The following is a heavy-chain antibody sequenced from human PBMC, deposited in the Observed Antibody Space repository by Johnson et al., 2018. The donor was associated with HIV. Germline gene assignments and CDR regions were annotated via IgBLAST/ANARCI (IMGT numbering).Heavy chain of an antibody. CDR2: IYSAGST. J-gene: IGHJ3*02. V-gene: IGHV3-53*01. CDR1: GFTFSSNY. D-gene: IGHD4-17*01. CDR3: TTAVGATVISAGAFDI. Sequence: EVQLMESGGGLIQPGGSLRLSCAASGFTFSSNYMSWVRQAPGKGLEWVSVIYSAGSTYYAASVKGRFTTSRDNSKNTLYLQMNSLKTEDTAVYYCTTAVGATVISAGAFDIWGQGTMVTVSS.